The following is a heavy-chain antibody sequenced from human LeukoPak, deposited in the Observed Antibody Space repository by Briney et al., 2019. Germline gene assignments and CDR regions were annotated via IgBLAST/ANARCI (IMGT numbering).Heavy chain of an antibody. V-gene: IGHV3-23*01. J-gene: IGHJ4*02. CDR1: GFTFSSYA. Sequence: GGSLRLSCAASGFTFSSYAMSWVRQAPGKGLEWVSAISASGGSTHYADSVKGRFTISRDNSKNTLDLQMNSLRAEDTAVYYCAKDASSENNYGLFDYWGQGTLVTVSS. CDR2: ISASGGST. CDR3: AKDASSENNYGLFDY. D-gene: IGHD5-18*01.